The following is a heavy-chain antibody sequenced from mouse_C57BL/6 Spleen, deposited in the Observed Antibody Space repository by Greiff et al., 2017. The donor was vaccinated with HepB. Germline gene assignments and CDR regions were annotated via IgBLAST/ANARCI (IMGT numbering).Heavy chain of an antibody. CDR2: ISHNGSN. CDR3: ARGYDY. CDR1: GYPITSGHY. V-gene: IGHV3-6*01. Sequence: QLQESGPGLVKPSRSLSLTCPVTGYPITSGHYWNCNRQFPGNKLEWMGYISHNGSNNYNPSLKNRISITRDTSKNQLFLELDSVTTEDTATYYCARGYDYWGQGTSLTVSS. J-gene: IGHJ2*02.